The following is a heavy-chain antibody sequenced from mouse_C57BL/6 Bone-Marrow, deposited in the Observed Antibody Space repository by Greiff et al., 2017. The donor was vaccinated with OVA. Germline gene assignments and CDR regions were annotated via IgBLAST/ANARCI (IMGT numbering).Heavy chain of an antibody. Sequence: EVQVVESGPELVKPGASVKISCKASGYTFTDYYMNWVKQSHGKSLEWIGDINPNNGGTSYNQKFKGKATLTVDKSSSTAYMELRSLTSEDSAVYYCARPYFDVWGTGTTVTVSS. CDR3: ARPYFDV. CDR1: GYTFTDYY. CDR2: INPNNGGT. V-gene: IGHV1-26*01. J-gene: IGHJ1*03.